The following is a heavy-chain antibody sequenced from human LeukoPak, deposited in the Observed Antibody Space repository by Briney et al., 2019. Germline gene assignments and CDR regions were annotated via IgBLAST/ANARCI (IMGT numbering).Heavy chain of an antibody. J-gene: IGHJ4*02. CDR2: IIPIFGTA. D-gene: IGHD3-22*01. V-gene: IGHV1-69*05. CDR1: GGTFSSYA. CDR3: ARVGYYDSSGYHRAFDY. Sequence: SVKVSCKASGGTFSSYAISWVRQAPGQGLERMGGIIPIFGTANYAQKFQGRVTITTDESTSTAYMELSSLRSEDTAVYYCARVGYYDSSGYHRAFDYWGQGTLVTVSS.